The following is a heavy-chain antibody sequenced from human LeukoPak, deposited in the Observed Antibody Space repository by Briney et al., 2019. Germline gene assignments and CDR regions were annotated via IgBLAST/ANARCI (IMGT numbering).Heavy chain of an antibody. V-gene: IGHV3-30*02. J-gene: IGHJ4*02. CDR1: GFTFSNYA. D-gene: IGHD2-2*01. CDR3: TNQYCSSTSCYPDY. CDR2: IRYDGSNE. Sequence: PGRSLRLSCAASGFTFSNYAMHWVRQAPGKGLEWVTFIRYDGSNEYYADSVKGRFTISRDNSKNTLYLQMNSLRAEDTAVYYCTNQYCSSTSCYPDYWGQGTLVTVSS.